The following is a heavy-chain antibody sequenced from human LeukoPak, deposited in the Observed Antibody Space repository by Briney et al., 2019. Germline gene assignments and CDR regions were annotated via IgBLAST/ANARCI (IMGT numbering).Heavy chain of an antibody. CDR2: ISSSSSYI. CDR1: GFTFSSYS. CDR3: ARDSSFDY. V-gene: IGHV3-21*01. D-gene: IGHD6-13*01. Sequence: PGGSLRLSCAASGFTFSSYSMNWVRQAPGKGLEWVSSISSSSSYIYYAGSVKGRFTISRDNAKNSLYLQMNSLRAEDTAVYYCARDSSFDYWGQGTLVTVSS. J-gene: IGHJ4*02.